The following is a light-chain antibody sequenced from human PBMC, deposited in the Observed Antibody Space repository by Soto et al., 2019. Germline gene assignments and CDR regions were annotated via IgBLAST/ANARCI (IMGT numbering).Light chain of an antibody. V-gene: IGLV2-14*01. Sequence: QSALTQPASVSGSPGQSITISCTGTSSDVGGYNYVSWYQQHPGKAPKLMIYEVSNRPSGVSNRFSGSTSGNTASLTISGLQAEDEADYYCSSYISSSTLVVFGGGTKLTVL. J-gene: IGLJ2*01. CDR3: SSYISSSTLVV. CDR2: EVS. CDR1: SSDVGGYNY.